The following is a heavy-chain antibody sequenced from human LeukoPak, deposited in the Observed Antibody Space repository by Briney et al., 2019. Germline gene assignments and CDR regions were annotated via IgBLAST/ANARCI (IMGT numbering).Heavy chain of an antibody. V-gene: IGHV1-8*01. CDR3: ARENVNRGSSWGYDYFGMDV. Sequence: ASVKVSCKASGYTFTSSYDINWVRQAPGQGLEWMGWMNPYSGITGYPQKFQGRVTMTRDTSISTAYTELSSLTSEDTAVYFCARENVNRGSSWGYDYFGMDVWGQGTAVTASS. J-gene: IGHJ6*02. CDR2: MNPYSGIT. CDR1: GYTFTSSYD. D-gene: IGHD6-13*01.